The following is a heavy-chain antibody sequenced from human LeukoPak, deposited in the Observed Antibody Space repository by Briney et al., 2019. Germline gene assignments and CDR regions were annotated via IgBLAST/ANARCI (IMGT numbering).Heavy chain of an antibody. CDR3: ARASGYCSSTSCPDMDY. Sequence: ASVKVSCKVSGYTFIGYYIHWVRQAPGQGFEWMGWINPNSGDTNYAQKFQGRVTLTRDTSIRATYMEVNRLRSDDTAVYYCARASGYCSSTSCPDMDYWGQGTLVTVSS. CDR2: INPNSGDT. V-gene: IGHV1-2*02. D-gene: IGHD2-2*01. CDR1: GYTFIGYY. J-gene: IGHJ4*02.